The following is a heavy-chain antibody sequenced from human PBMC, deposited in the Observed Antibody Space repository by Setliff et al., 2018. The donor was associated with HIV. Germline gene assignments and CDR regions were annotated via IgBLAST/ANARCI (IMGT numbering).Heavy chain of an antibody. Sequence: PGGSLRLSCAAPGFTFSAYRMNWVRQAPGKGLEWLSYISSSGSTICYADSVKGRFTISRDNAKNSLYLQMNSLRAEDTAVYYCARDGLEGDMAGRQRTYAFGYWGQGTLVTVSS. J-gene: IGHJ4*02. V-gene: IGHV3-48*01. CDR3: ARDGLEGDMAGRQRTYAFGY. CDR2: ISSSGSTI. D-gene: IGHD2-15*01. CDR1: GFTFSAYR.